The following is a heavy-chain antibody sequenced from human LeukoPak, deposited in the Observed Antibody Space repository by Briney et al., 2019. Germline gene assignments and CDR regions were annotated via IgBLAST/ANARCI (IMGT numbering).Heavy chain of an antibody. CDR1: GYSFTNYY. J-gene: IGHJ3*02. V-gene: IGHV1-46*01. CDR2: INPGGGST. CDR3: ARGGFTTMVRGVIITLDAFDI. Sequence: GASVKLSCKASGYSFTNYYLHWVRQAPGQGLEWMGIINPGGGSTTYAQKFQGRVTMTRDTSTSTVYMELSSLRSEDTAVYYCARGGFTTMVRGVIITLDAFDIWGQGTMVTVSS. D-gene: IGHD3-10*01.